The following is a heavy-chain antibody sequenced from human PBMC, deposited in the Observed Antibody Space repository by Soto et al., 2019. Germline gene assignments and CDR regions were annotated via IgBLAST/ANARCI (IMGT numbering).Heavy chain of an antibody. CDR3: VRGEWSSPFDI. V-gene: IGHV3-11*01. CDR1: GFSFSDYY. J-gene: IGHJ3*02. CDR2: ISTSDSTI. Sequence: QVQLVESGGGVVKPGGSLRLSCVASGFSFSDYYMNWIRQAPGKGLEWVSHISTSDSTIVYADSVRGRFTSSRDNAKNSLYLQMNSLRAEDTAIYYCVRGEWSSPFDIWGQGTMVTVS. D-gene: IGHD3-3*01.